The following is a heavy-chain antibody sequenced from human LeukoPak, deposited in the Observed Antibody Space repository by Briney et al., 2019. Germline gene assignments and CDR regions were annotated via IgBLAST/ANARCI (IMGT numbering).Heavy chain of an antibody. V-gene: IGHV4-4*07. Sequence: SETLSLTCTVSGGSISSYYWSWIRQPAGKGLEWIGRIYTSGSTNYNPSLKSRVTMSVDTSKNQFSLKLSSVTAADTAVYCCARGRGDSRGTSFDYWGQGTLVTVSS. CDR3: ARGRGDSRGTSFDY. CDR1: GGSISSYY. J-gene: IGHJ4*02. CDR2: IYTSGST. D-gene: IGHD3-22*01.